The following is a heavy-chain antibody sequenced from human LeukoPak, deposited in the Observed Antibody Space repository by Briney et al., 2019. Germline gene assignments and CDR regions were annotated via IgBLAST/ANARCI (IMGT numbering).Heavy chain of an antibody. D-gene: IGHD5-12*01. CDR1: GFTFNDYA. Sequence: PGGSLRLSCAASGFTFNDYAIHRVRQAPGKGLEWVSLITWDGGSTYYADSVKGRFTISRDNSKNSLYLQMNSLRAEDTALYYCAKGLPGYSAYDYWGQGTLVTVSS. V-gene: IGHV3-43D*03. CDR2: ITWDGGST. CDR3: AKGLPGYSAYDY. J-gene: IGHJ4*02.